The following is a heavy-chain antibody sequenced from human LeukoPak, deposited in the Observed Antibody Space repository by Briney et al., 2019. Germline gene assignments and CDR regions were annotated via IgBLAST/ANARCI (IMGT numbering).Heavy chain of an antibody. CDR3: ARLRLDGGNDAFDI. D-gene: IGHD4-23*01. Sequence: GASVKASCKASGGTFSSYAISWVRQAPGQGLEWTGGIIPIFGTANYAQKFQGRVTITADESTCTAYMELSSLRSEDTAVYYCARLRLDGGNDAFDIWGQGTMVTVSS. V-gene: IGHV1-69*13. CDR1: GGTFSSYA. CDR2: IIPIFGTA. J-gene: IGHJ3*02.